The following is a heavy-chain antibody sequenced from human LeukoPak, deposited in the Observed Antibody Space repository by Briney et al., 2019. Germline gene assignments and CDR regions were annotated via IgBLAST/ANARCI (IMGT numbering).Heavy chain of an antibody. CDR3: AREFNGSTMIGHDY. J-gene: IGHJ4*02. Sequence: ASVKVSCKVSLHTYTVYYMHWVPEAPGQGLEWMGWINPNSGGTNYAQKFQGRVTMTRDTTISTAYMELSRLRSDDTAVYYCAREFNGSTMIGHDYRGQGTLVTVSS. V-gene: IGHV1-2*02. D-gene: IGHD3-22*01. CDR1: LHTYTVYY. CDR2: INPNSGGT.